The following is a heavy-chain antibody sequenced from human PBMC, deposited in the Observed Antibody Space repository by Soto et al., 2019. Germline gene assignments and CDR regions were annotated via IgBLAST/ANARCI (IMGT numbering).Heavy chain of an antibody. V-gene: IGHV1-18*01. Sequence: QVQLVQSGAEVKKPGASVRVSCKASGYIFTNYGISWVRQAPGQGLEWMGWISAKHGNTDYAQKLQDRVTMTIDTSTSTAYMELRSLRADDTAMYYCARRGLLGVGILEDSWGQGTLVTVSS. J-gene: IGHJ4*02. CDR3: ARRGLLGVGILEDS. D-gene: IGHD3-3*01. CDR2: ISAKHGNT. CDR1: GYIFTNYG.